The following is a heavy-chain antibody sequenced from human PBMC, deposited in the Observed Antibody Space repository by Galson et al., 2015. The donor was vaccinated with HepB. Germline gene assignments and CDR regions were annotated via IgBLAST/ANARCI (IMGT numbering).Heavy chain of an antibody. D-gene: IGHD3-22*01. V-gene: IGHV3-74*01. CDR2: INSDGSST. CDR3: AREVGMSLVYYYDSGGYYTPNHAFDI. CDR1: GFTFSSYW. Sequence: SLRLSCAASGFTFSSYWMHWVRQAPGKGLVWVSRINSDGSSTSYADSVKGRFTISRDNAKDTLYLQMNSLRAEDTAVYYCAREVGMSLVYYYDSGGYYTPNHAFDIWGQGTMFTVPS. J-gene: IGHJ3*02.